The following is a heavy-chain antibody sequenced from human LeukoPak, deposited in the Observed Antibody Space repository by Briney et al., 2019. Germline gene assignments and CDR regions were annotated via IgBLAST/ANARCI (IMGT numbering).Heavy chain of an antibody. CDR2: IDCADNT. V-gene: IGHV3-66*01. D-gene: IGHD5-18*01. J-gene: IGHJ4*02. Sequence: AGSLRLSCAASGLVVTTSYMSWVRQAPGKGLEWVSLIDCADNTFYVDSVRGKFTITIDNSRYTRYLQMNSRRAEDTAVYYCARDEVGAGNTYVKFAFWGQGTLVTVSS. CDR3: ARDEVGAGNTYVKFAF. CDR1: GLVVTTSY.